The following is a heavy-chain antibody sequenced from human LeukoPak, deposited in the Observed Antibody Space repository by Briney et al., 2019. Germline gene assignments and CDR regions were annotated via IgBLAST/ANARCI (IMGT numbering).Heavy chain of an antibody. J-gene: IGHJ4*02. Sequence: GGSLRLSCAASGFTFSSYWMSWVRQAPGKGLEWVSVIYSGGSTYYADSVKGRFTISRDNFKNTLYLQMNSLRAEDTAVYYCARTYYYDIPLDYWGQGTLVTVSS. D-gene: IGHD3-22*01. CDR3: ARTYYYDIPLDY. CDR1: GFTFSSYW. V-gene: IGHV3-53*01. CDR2: IYSGGST.